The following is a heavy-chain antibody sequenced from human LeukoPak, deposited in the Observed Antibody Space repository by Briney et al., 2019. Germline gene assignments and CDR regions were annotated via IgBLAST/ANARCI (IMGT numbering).Heavy chain of an antibody. V-gene: IGHV1-2*02. J-gene: IGHJ3*02. CDR1: GYTFTGYY. Sequence: ASVKVSCKASGYTFTGYYMHWVRQAPGQGLEWMGWINPNSGGTNYAQKFQGRVTMTRDTSISTAYMELSRLRSDDPAVYYCARDRGLDCTNGVCYGNAFDIWGQGTMVTVSS. CDR3: ARDRGLDCTNGVCYGNAFDI. CDR2: INPNSGGT. D-gene: IGHD2-8*01.